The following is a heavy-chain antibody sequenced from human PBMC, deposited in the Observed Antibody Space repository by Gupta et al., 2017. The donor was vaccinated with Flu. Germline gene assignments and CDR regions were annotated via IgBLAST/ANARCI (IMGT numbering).Heavy chain of an antibody. Sequence: QVQLQESGPGLVKPSQTLSLTCSVSGGSISSGGFSWTWVRQHPGKGLEWIGYIYYSGSTYYNPSLKSRVTMLLDTSKNQFSLTLSSVTAADTAFYFCARDTYHDSSWGRGTLVTVSS. D-gene: IGHD3-22*01. J-gene: IGHJ4*02. CDR3: ARDTYHDSS. V-gene: IGHV4-31*03. CDR2: IYYSGST. CDR1: GGSISSGGFS.